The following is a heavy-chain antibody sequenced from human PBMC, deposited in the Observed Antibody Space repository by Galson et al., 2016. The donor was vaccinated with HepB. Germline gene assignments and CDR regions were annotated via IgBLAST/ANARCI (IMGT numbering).Heavy chain of an antibody. CDR2: TFYRSNWQN. D-gene: IGHD7-27*01. CDR1: GDSVSSNSAG. J-gene: IGHJ4*02. Sequence: CAISGDSVSSNSAGRNWIRQSPSRGLEWLGRTFYRSNWQNDYAESVKSRISINPDTSKNQFSLHLNSVTPEDTAVYYCARSYLLGRGFGWWGQGTLVTVSS. V-gene: IGHV6-1*01. CDR3: ARSYLLGRGFGW.